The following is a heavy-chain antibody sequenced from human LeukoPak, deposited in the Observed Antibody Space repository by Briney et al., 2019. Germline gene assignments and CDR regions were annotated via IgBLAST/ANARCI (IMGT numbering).Heavy chain of an antibody. Sequence: SETLSLTCTVSGGSISSSNWWSWVRQPPGKGLEWIGEIYHSGSTNYNPSLKSRVTISVDKSKNQFSLKLSSVTAADTAVYYCATVFIVVGAFGIWGQGTMVTVSS. V-gene: IGHV4-4*02. CDR2: IYHSGST. CDR1: GGSISSSNW. CDR3: ATVFIVVGAFGI. J-gene: IGHJ3*02. D-gene: IGHD2-21*01.